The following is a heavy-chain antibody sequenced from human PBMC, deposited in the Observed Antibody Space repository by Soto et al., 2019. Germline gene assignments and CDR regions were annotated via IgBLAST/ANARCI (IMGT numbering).Heavy chain of an antibody. Sequence: ASVKVSCKASGGTFSSYTISWVRQAPGQGLEWMGRIIPILGIANYAQRFQGRVTITADKSTSTAYMELSSLRSEDAAVYYCARDSATPFDYWGQGTLVTVSS. CDR1: GGTFSSYT. V-gene: IGHV1-69*04. CDR2: IIPILGIA. D-gene: IGHD2-15*01. CDR3: ARDSATPFDY. J-gene: IGHJ4*02.